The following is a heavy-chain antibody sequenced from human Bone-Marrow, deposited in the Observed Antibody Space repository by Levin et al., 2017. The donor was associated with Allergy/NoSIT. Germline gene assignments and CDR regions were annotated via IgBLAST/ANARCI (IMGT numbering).Heavy chain of an antibody. CDR3: ARVLYSSYYGGLDV. Sequence: ASETLSLTCSVSGASISSYYCTWIRQPPGKGLEWIGNIYYGGGTNYNPSLESRVTMSVDTSKNQLSLKLTSVTAADTAVYYFARVLYSSYYGGLDVWGQGTTVTVSS. CDR1: GASISSYY. D-gene: IGHD3-22*01. J-gene: IGHJ6*02. CDR2: IYYGGGT. V-gene: IGHV4-59*01.